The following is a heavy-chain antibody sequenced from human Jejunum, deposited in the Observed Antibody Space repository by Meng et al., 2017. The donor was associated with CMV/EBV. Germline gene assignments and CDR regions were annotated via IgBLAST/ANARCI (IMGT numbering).Heavy chain of an antibody. J-gene: IGHJ4*02. CDR3: VVGSNIDY. V-gene: IGHV3-11*01. D-gene: IGHD1-26*01. CDR1: GYKSRDDD. Sequence: ATGYKSRDDDMTGGSQAPGKGLEWVADISRIGNTMHSADAGKGRFTISRDNARNSRYLQMDSLRAEDTAVYYGVVGSNIDYWGQGIRVTVSS. CDR2: ISRIGNTM.